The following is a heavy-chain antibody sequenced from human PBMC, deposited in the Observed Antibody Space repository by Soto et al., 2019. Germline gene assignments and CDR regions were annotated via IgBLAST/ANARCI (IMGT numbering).Heavy chain of an antibody. V-gene: IGHV2-5*02. Sequence: QITLKESGPTLVKPTQTLTLTCSCSGFSLDSNGVGVGWIRQPPGKALEWLALIYWDDDKVYRPSLQSRLTITKDTANNQVLLTMTDLDPVDTATYYCIHTSLYEGDFWGEGTLVTVAA. CDR3: IHTSLYEGDF. J-gene: IGHJ4*02. D-gene: IGHD5-12*01. CDR1: GFSLDSNGVG. CDR2: IYWDDDK.